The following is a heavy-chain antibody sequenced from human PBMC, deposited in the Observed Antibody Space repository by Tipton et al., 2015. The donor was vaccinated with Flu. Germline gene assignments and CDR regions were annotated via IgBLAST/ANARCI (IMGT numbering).Heavy chain of an antibody. CDR1: GDSISSDLYY. J-gene: IGHJ4*02. CDR3: ARWDYVNTGAFDY. CDR2: VSYSGSA. Sequence: TLSLTCAVSGDSISSDLYYWCWIRQPPGKGLEWIGIVSYSGSAYDNPSLKSRVSMSVDTSKNNFSLKLTSVTAADTAIYYCARWDYVNTGAFDYWGLGSLVTVSS. V-gene: IGHV4-39*07. D-gene: IGHD3-10*02.